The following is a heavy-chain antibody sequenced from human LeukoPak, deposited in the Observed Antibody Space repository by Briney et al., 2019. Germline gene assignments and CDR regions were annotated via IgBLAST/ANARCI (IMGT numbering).Heavy chain of an antibody. CDR3: ARESVGWFGELLYDY. J-gene: IGHJ4*02. V-gene: IGHV3-74*01. CDR2: INSDGSST. Sequence: GGSLRLSCAASGFTFSSYWMHWVRQAPGKGLVWVSRINSDGSSTSYADSVKGRFTISRDNAKNTLYLQMNSLRAEDTAVYYCARESVGWFGELLYDYWGQGTPVTVSS. D-gene: IGHD3-10*01. CDR1: GFTFSSYW.